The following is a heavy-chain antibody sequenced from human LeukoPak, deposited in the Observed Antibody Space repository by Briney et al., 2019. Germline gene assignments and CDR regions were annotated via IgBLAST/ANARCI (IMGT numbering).Heavy chain of an antibody. D-gene: IGHD5-18*01. CDR1: GFTFSSYQ. Sequence: PGGSLRLSCAASGFTFSSYQMNWVRQAPGKGLQWVSCISSSGSTIYYADSVKGRFTISRDNAKNSLYLQMSSLRAEDTAYYYCTRITTAMYFDYWGQGTLVTVSS. CDR2: ISSSGSTI. CDR3: TRITTAMYFDY. V-gene: IGHV3-48*03. J-gene: IGHJ4*02.